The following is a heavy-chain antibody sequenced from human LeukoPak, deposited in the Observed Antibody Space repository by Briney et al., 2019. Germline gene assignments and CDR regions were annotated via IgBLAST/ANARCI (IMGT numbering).Heavy chain of an antibody. CDR2: ISSSGSTI. Sequence: GGSLRLSCAASGFTFSTYWMNWVRQALGKGLEWVSYISSSGSTIYYADSVKGRFTISRDNAKNSLYLQMNSLRAEDTAVYYCAREGGNWGEGYFDYWGQGTLVTVSS. CDR3: AREGGNWGEGYFDY. V-gene: IGHV3-48*04. CDR1: GFTFSTYW. D-gene: IGHD7-27*01. J-gene: IGHJ4*02.